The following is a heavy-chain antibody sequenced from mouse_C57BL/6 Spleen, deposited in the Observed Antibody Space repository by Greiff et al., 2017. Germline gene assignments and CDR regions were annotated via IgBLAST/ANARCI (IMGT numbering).Heavy chain of an antibody. D-gene: IGHD1-1*01. CDR2: INPRDGST. CDR1: GYTFTDYT. V-gene: IGHV1-78*01. Sequence: QVQLQQSDAELVQPGASVKLSCKASGYTFTDYTIHWVKQRPEQGLEWIGFINPRDGSTKYNEKFKGKATLTVAKSSSPTCMQLSSLTSEDAAVYFCARNINGSGYFDDWGQGTTVTVSS. J-gene: IGHJ2*01. CDR3: ARNINGSGYFDD.